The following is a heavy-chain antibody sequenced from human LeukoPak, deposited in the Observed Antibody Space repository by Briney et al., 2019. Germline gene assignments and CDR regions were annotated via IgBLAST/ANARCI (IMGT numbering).Heavy chain of an antibody. CDR1: GFSFSSYS. J-gene: IGHJ4*02. Sequence: GGSLGLSCAASGFSFSSYSVNWVRQAPGKGLEWVSSISSSKSYIFYADSVKGRFTISRDNAKNSLYLEMTSLRAEDTAVYYCASGSPAGDYWGQGTLVTVSS. V-gene: IGHV3-21*01. D-gene: IGHD1-26*01. CDR3: ASGSPAGDY. CDR2: ISSSKSYI.